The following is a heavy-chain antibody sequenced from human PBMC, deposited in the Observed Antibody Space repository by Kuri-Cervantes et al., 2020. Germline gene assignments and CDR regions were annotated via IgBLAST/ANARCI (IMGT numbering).Heavy chain of an antibody. V-gene: IGHV3-30-3*01. CDR1: GFTFSSYA. D-gene: IGHD2-15*01. CDR3: AKDISSGGLEAFDI. Sequence: GESLKISCAASGFTFSSYAMHWVRQAPGKGLEWVAVISYDGSNKYYADSVKGRFTISRDNSKNTLYLQMNSLRAEDTALYYCAKDISSGGLEAFDIWGQGTMVTVSS. J-gene: IGHJ3*02. CDR2: ISYDGSNK.